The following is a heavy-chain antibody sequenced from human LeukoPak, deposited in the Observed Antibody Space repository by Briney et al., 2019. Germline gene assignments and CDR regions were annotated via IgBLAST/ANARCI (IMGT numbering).Heavy chain of an antibody. V-gene: IGHV3-73*01. Sequence: GGSLRLSCAASGFTFSGSAMHWVRQASGKGLEWVGRIRSKANSYATAYAASVKGRFTISRDDSKNTAYLQMNGLKIEDTAVYYCTRPITAGGYYYGMDVWGQGTTVTVSS. CDR1: GFTFSGSA. D-gene: IGHD1-14*01. CDR3: TRPITAGGYYYGMDV. CDR2: IRSKANSYAT. J-gene: IGHJ6*02.